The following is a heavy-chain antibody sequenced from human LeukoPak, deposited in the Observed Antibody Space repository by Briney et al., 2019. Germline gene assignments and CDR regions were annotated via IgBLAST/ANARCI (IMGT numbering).Heavy chain of an antibody. CDR3: ARGSSSGWFYTAVLAFDY. V-gene: IGHV1-2*02. CDR1: GYTFTGYY. CDR2: XXXNSGGT. J-gene: IGHJ4*02. Sequence: ASVKVSCKASGYTFTGYYMHWVRQAPGQGLXWXXXXXXNSGGTNYAQKFQGRVTMTRDTSISTAYMELSRLRSDDTAVYYCARGSSSGWFYTAVLAFDYWGQGTLVTVSS. D-gene: IGHD6-19*01.